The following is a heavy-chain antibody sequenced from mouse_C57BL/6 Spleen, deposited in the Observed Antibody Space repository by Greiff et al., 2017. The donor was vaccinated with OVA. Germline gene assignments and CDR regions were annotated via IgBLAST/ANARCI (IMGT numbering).Heavy chain of an antibody. CDR1: GFNIKDYY. J-gene: IGHJ4*01. D-gene: IGHD2-2*01. V-gene: IGHV14-1*01. Sequence: EVKLVESGAELVRPGASVKLSCTASGFNIKDYYMHWVKQRPEQGLEWIGRIDPEDGDTEYAPKFQGKATMTADTSSNTAYLQLSSLTSEDTAVYYCTTRGYDVDYAMDYWGQGTSVTVSS. CDR2: IDPEDGDT. CDR3: TTRGYDVDYAMDY.